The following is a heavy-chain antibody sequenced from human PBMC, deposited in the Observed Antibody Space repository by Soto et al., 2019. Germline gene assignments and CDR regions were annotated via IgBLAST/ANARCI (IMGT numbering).Heavy chain of an antibody. V-gene: IGHV3-30*04. Sequence: QVQLVESGGGVVQPGRPLRLSCAASGFSFDRFALNWVRQAPGKGLEWVAFISYDAKNKYYPDSVKGRFTISRDKSKNTLYLQMNSLRAEDTAVYYCARDNAPYGMDVWGQGTTVTVSS. J-gene: IGHJ6*01. CDR1: GFSFDRFA. CDR2: ISYDAKNK. D-gene: IGHD2-8*01. CDR3: ARDNAPYGMDV.